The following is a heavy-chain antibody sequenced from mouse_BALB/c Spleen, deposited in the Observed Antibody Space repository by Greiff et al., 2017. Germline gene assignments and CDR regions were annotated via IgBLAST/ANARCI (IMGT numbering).Heavy chain of an antibody. D-gene: IGHD1-2*01. CDR1: GFTFSSYG. CDR3: ARGRTTATFDY. Sequence: EVKLMESGGGLVQPGGSLKLSCAASGFTFSSYGMSWVRQTPDKRLELVATINSNGGSTYYPDSVKGRFTISRDNAKNTLYLQMSSLKSEDTAMYYCARGRTTATFDYWGQGTTLTVSS. J-gene: IGHJ2*01. V-gene: IGHV5-6-3*01. CDR2: INSNGGST.